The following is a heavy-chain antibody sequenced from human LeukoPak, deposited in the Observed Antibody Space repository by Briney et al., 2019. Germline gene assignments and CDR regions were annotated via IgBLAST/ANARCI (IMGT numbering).Heavy chain of an antibody. CDR3: ARDGAALIFSPYWFDP. D-gene: IGHD2/OR15-2a*01. CDR2: INHSGST. CDR1: GGSFSGYY. V-gene: IGHV4-34*01. J-gene: IGHJ5*02. Sequence: SETLSLTCAVYGGSFSGYYWSWIRQPPGKGLEWIGEINHSGSTNYNPSLKSRVTISVDTSKNQFSLKLSSVTAADTAVYYCARDGAALIFSPYWFDPWGQGTLVTVSS.